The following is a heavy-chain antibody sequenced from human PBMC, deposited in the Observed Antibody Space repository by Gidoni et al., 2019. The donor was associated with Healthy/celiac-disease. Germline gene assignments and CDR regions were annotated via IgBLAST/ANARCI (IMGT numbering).Heavy chain of an antibody. V-gene: IGHV5-51*01. CDR3: ARQYGVAATGYFDY. J-gene: IGHJ4*02. D-gene: IGHD2-15*01. CDR2: IYPGEADT. CDR1: GYSFTSYW. Sequence: EVQLVQSGSEVKQPGDFLKISCKGSGYSFTSYWTGWVRQLPGKGLEWMGIIYPGEADTRYSPSFQGQVTISADKSISTAYLQWSSLKASDTAMYYCARQYGVAATGYFDYWGQGTLVTVSS.